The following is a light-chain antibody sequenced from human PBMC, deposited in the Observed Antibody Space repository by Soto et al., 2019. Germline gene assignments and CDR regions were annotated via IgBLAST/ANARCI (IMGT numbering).Light chain of an antibody. V-gene: IGKV4-1*01. J-gene: IGKJ1*01. Sequence: DIVMTQSPDSLAVSLGERATLNCKSSQSVLYSANNKNYLAWYQQKPGQPPKLLIYWASTRESGVPDRFSGSGSGTDFTLTISSLQAEDVAVYFCQQHYTAPRTFGQGTKVEIK. CDR1: QSVLYSANNKNY. CDR3: QQHYTAPRT. CDR2: WAS.